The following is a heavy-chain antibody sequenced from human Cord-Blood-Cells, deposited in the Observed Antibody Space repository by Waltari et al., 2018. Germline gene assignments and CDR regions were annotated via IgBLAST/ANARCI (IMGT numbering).Heavy chain of an antibody. CDR2: INAGNGNT. V-gene: IGHV1-3*01. D-gene: IGHD5-12*01. J-gene: IGHJ4*02. CDR1: GYTFTSYD. Sequence: VQLVKYGAEVKKPGASVKVSCKASGYTFTSYDMYWVSQAPGQRIEWMGWINAGNGNTKYSQKFQGRVTITRDTSASTAYMELSSLRSEDTAVYYCAKDRDGYNYFDYWGQGTLVTVSS. CDR3: AKDRDGYNYFDY.